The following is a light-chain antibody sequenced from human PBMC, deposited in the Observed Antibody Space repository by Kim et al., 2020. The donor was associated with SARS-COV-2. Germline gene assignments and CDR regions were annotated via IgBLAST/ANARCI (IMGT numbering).Light chain of an antibody. CDR1: QDFRSW. V-gene: IGKV1-12*01. CDR2: AAY. CDR3: QQTNNFPYT. J-gene: IGKJ2*01. Sequence: DIQMTQSPSFVSASVGDRVTISCRASQDFRSWLSWYQQRPGQAPRLLIYAAYNLQTGVPSRFSGSGSGTDFTLTISSLQPEDLATYYCQQTNNFPYTFGQGTKREI.